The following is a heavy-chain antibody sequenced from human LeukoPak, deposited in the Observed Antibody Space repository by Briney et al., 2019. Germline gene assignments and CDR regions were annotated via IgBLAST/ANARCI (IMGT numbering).Heavy chain of an antibody. CDR2: ISHSGVT. Sequence: SETLSLTCTVSGYSISSGYYWGWIRQPPGKGLEWIGSISHSGVTFYNPSLKSRVSISVDTSKNQFSLNLSSVTAADTAVYFCARALYGDHDYWGQGTLVTVSS. D-gene: IGHD4-17*01. CDR3: ARALYGDHDY. V-gene: IGHV4-38-2*02. J-gene: IGHJ4*02. CDR1: GYSISSGYY.